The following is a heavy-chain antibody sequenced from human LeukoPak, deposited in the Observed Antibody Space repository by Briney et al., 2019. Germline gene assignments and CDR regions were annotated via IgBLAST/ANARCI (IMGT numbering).Heavy chain of an antibody. V-gene: IGHV3-48*01. CDR3: ARAVSYSSSWYEDGLDY. D-gene: IGHD6-13*01. Sequence: GGSLRLSCAASGFTFSEYNFNWVRQAPGKGLEWISYISSSGSMIYYADSVKGRFTISRDNAKNSLYLQMDSLRAEDTAVYYCARAVSYSSSWYEDGLDYWGQGTLVTVSS. CDR2: ISSSGSMI. CDR1: GFTFSEYN. J-gene: IGHJ4*02.